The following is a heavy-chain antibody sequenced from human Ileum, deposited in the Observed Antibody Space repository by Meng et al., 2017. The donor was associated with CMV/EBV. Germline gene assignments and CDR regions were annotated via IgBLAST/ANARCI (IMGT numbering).Heavy chain of an antibody. V-gene: IGHV4-38-2*02. CDR1: GYSISSGYY. J-gene: IGHJ4*02. CDR2: IYHSGST. D-gene: IGHD4-17*01. CDR3: ARGGTVILGY. Sequence: GSLRLSCTVSGYSISSGYYWGWIRQPPGKGLEWIGSIYHSGSTYYNPSLKSRVTISVDTSKNQFSLKLSSVTAADTAVYYCARGGTVILGYWGQGTLVTVSS.